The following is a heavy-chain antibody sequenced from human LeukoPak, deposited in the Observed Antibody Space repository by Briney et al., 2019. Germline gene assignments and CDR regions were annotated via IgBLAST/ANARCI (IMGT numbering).Heavy chain of an antibody. J-gene: IGHJ4*02. CDR3: AKGGSGWYLDY. CDR2: ISYDGSNK. D-gene: IGHD6-19*01. V-gene: IGHV3-30*18. CDR1: GFTFNSYG. Sequence: GGSLRLSCAASGFTFNSYGMHWVRQAPGKGLEWVALISYDGSNKYYADSVKGRFTISRDNSKNTLYLQMNSLRAEDTALYYCAKGGSGWYLDYWGQGTLVTVSS.